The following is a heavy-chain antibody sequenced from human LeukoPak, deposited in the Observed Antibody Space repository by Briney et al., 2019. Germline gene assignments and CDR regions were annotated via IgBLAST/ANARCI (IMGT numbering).Heavy chain of an antibody. J-gene: IGHJ4*02. CDR3: ARSRECDC. CDR2: ISTSSSTI. D-gene: IGHD3-10*01. V-gene: IGHV3-48*04. Sequence: SGGSLRLSCAASGFTFSSYSMSWVRQAPGKGLEWVSYISTSSSTIYYADSVKGRFTISRDNAKNSLYLETNSLRAEDTAVYYCARSRECDCWGQGTLVTVSS. CDR1: GFTFSSYS.